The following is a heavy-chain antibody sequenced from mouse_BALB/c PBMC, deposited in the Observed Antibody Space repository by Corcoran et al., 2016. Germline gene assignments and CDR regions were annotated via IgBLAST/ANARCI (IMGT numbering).Heavy chain of an antibody. V-gene: IGHV14-3*02. CDR2: IDPANGNT. J-gene: IGHJ3*01. Sequence: EVQLQQSGAELVKPGASVKLSCTASGFNIKETYMHWVKQRPEQGLEWIGRIDPANGNTKYDPKFQGKATITADTSSNTAYLQLSSLTSEDTAVYYCARSGYGNAWFAYWGQGTLVTVSA. D-gene: IGHD2-1*01. CDR3: ARSGYGNAWFAY. CDR1: GFNIKETY.